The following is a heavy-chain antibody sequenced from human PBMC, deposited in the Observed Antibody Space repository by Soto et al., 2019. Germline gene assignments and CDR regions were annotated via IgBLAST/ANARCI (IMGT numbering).Heavy chain of an antibody. D-gene: IGHD3-3*01. CDR2: IYYSGST. CDR1: GGSISSYY. V-gene: IGHV4-59*01. J-gene: IGHJ4*02. Sequence: SETLSLTCTVSGGSISSYYWSWIRQPPGKGLEWIGYIYYSGSTNYNPSLKSRVTISVDTSKNQFSLKLSSVTAADTAVYYCARTSITIFGVVTSRFDYWGQGTLVTVSS. CDR3: ARTSITIFGVVTSRFDY.